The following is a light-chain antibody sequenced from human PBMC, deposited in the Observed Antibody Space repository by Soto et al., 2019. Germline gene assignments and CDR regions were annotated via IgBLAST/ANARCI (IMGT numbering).Light chain of an antibody. CDR1: QSVSGSY. V-gene: IGKV3-15*01. CDR3: QQYDDWPFT. Sequence: EIVLTQSPGTLSLSPGERATLSCRASQSVSGSYLAWYQQKPGQPPRLLIYGASTRATDLPARFSGSGSGAEFTLTISSLQSEDFAVYYCQQYDDWPFTFGQGTRLEIK. J-gene: IGKJ5*01. CDR2: GAS.